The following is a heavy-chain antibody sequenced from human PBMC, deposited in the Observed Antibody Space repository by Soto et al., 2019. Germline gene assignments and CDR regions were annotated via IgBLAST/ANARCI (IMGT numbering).Heavy chain of an antibody. CDR3: ASFDGTLVRGGRSSPYEMDV. J-gene: IGHJ6*02. Sequence: QVLLVQSGPEVKKPGSSVKVSCKASGGTFNNYAINWVRQAPGRGLEWMGGIIPTFGTGNHAQDFQCRVTITADESTTTAYMELNSLRSEDTAIYYCASFDGTLVRGGRSSPYEMDVWGQGTTVIVSS. CDR2: IIPTFGTG. V-gene: IGHV1-69*01. D-gene: IGHD3-10*01. CDR1: GGTFNNYA.